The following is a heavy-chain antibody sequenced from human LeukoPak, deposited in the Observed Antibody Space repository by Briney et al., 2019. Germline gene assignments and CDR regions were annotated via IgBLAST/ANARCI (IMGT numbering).Heavy chain of an antibody. CDR1: GFTVSSTY. CDR3: ARLTADGRLYFVD. Sequence: GGSLRLSCAASGFTVSSTYMSWVRQAPGKGLEWVSTLYNTGNTYYANSVKGRFSISRDNSKNTLFLQMNSLRAEDTAVYYCARLTADGRLYFVDWGPGTLVTVSS. CDR2: LYNTGNT. J-gene: IGHJ4*02. D-gene: IGHD6-13*01. V-gene: IGHV3-53*01.